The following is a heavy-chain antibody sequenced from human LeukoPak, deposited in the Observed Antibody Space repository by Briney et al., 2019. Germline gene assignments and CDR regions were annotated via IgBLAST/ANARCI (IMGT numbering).Heavy chain of an antibody. V-gene: IGHV1-18*01. D-gene: IGHD2-2*01. Sequence: AASVKVSCKASGYTFTSYGISWVRQAPGQGLEWMGWNSAYNGNTNYAQKLQGRVTMTTDTSTSTAYMELRSLRSDDTAVYYCAREGYCSSTSCRYMDVWGKGTTVTVSS. CDR3: AREGYCSSTSCRYMDV. J-gene: IGHJ6*03. CDR1: GYTFTSYG. CDR2: NSAYNGNT.